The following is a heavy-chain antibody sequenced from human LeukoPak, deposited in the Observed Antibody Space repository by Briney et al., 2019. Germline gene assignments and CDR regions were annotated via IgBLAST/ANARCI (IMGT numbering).Heavy chain of an antibody. Sequence: GGSLRLSCAASGFTFSSYAMSWVRQAPGKGLEWVSAISGSGGSTYYADSVKGRFIISRDNSKNTLYLQMNSLRAEDTAVYYCAKGLRLHYYDSSGYNIGPFDYWGQGTWSPSPQ. CDR2: ISGSGGST. CDR1: GFTFSSYA. CDR3: AKGLRLHYYDSSGYNIGPFDY. V-gene: IGHV3-23*01. D-gene: IGHD3-22*01. J-gene: IGHJ4*02.